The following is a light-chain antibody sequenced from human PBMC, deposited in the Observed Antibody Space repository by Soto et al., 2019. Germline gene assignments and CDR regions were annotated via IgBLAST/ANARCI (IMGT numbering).Light chain of an antibody. Sequence: QSVLTQPASVSGSLGQSITISCTGTSVDVGGYNYVSWYQHHPGKAPRLLIFEVSNRPSGVSNRFSGSKSGNTASLTISGLQAEDEADYYCSSYTGGNPSYVFGTGTKSPS. V-gene: IGLV2-14*01. J-gene: IGLJ1*01. CDR3: SSYTGGNPSYV. CDR1: SVDVGGYNY. CDR2: EVS.